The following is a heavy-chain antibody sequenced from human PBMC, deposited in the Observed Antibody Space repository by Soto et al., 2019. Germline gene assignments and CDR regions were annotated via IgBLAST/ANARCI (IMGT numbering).Heavy chain of an antibody. CDR2: IIPILGIA. V-gene: IGHV1-69*02. D-gene: IGHD2-15*01. CDR1: GGTFSSYT. CDR3: ARGYCSGGSCAVDAFAI. J-gene: IGHJ3*02. Sequence: QVQLVQSGAEVKKPGSSVKVSCKASGGTFSSYTISWVRQAPGQGLEWMGRIIPILGIANYAQKFQGKVTITADKSTSTAYMELSSLRSEDTAVYYCARGYCSGGSCAVDAFAIWGQGTMVTVSS.